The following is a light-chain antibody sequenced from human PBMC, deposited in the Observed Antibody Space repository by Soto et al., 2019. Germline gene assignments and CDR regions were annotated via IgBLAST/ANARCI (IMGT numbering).Light chain of an antibody. Sequence: QSALTQPPSASGSPGQSVTISCTGTSGDIGGYNYVSWYQQHPGKAPKLMIYDVTKRPSGVPDRFSGSKSGNTAFLTVSGLQAEDEADYYCSSYGGSNNLVFGGGTQLTVL. CDR3: SSYGGSNNLV. CDR2: DVT. CDR1: SGDIGGYNY. J-gene: IGLJ3*02. V-gene: IGLV2-8*01.